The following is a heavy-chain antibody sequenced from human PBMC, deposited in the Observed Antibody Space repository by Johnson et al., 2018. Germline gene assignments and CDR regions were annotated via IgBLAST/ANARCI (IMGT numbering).Heavy chain of an antibody. Sequence: VQLVQSGAEVKKPGESLKMSCKGSGYSFTDYWIAWVRQMPGKGLEWMGIIYPRDSYTTYSPSFQGQVTISADKSASTAYMQWSSRKASDTAIYYCARHRGGYCNDASCNTNYYDYCGQGTLVTVSS. CDR3: ARHRGGYCNDASCNTNYYDY. CDR2: IYPRDSYT. CDR1: GYSFTDYW. D-gene: IGHD2-15*01. V-gene: IGHV5-51*01. J-gene: IGHJ4*02.